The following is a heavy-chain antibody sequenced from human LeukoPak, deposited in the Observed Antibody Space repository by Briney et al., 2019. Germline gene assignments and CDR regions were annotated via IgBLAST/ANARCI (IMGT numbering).Heavy chain of an antibody. D-gene: IGHD3-10*01. CDR2: INWSGGST. CDR3: ARAPITSPFYFDC. Sequence: GGSLRLSCTASGFAFDEHGMSWVRQVPGKGLEWVSGINWSGGSTGYSDPVRGRFTISRDNAKNSLYLQMDSLRAEDTALYYSARAPITSPFYFDCWGQGTLVTVSS. J-gene: IGHJ4*02. V-gene: IGHV3-20*04. CDR1: GFAFDEHG.